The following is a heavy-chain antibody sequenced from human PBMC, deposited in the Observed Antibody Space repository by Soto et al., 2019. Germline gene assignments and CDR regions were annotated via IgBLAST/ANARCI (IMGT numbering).Heavy chain of an antibody. V-gene: IGHV3-23*01. CDR2: ISGSGGST. CDR1: GFTFSSYA. CDR3: AQDLFRDLPATRPNNWFEH. Sequence: GGSLRLSCAASGFTFSSYAMSWVRQAPGKGLEWVSAISGSGGSTYYADSVKGRFTISRDNSKNTLYLQMNSLRAEDTAVYYCAQDLFRDLPATRPNNWFEHWGQGTLVAVA. J-gene: IGHJ5*02. D-gene: IGHD1-26*01.